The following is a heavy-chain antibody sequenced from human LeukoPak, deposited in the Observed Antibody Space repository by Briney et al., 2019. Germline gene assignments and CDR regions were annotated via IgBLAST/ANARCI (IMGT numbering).Heavy chain of an antibody. CDR2: ISSSSSYT. D-gene: IGHD3-16*02. CDR3: ARDGSLGELSLYATDY. CDR1: GFTFSDYY. Sequence: GGALRLSCAASGFTFSDYYMSWIRQAPGKGLEWVSYISSSSSYTNYADSVKGRFTISRDNAKNSLYLQMNSLRAEDTAVYYCARDGSLGELSLYATDYWGQGTLVTVSS. J-gene: IGHJ4*02. V-gene: IGHV3-11*06.